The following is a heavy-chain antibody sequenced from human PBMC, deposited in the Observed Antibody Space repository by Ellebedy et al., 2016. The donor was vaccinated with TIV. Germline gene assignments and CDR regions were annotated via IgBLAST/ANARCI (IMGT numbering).Heavy chain of an antibody. CDR2: IYTDDST. CDR3: ARASFYDVDLSGWYFDL. D-gene: IGHD3-10*02. Sequence: GGSLRLSCAASGFPVSDNYMTWVRQAPGKGPEWVSGIYTDDSTDYADSVKGRFTISRDNSKNTLYLQMNSLITEDTAVYYCARASFYDVDLSGWYFDLWGRGTLITVSS. CDR1: GFPVSDNY. V-gene: IGHV3-66*01. J-gene: IGHJ2*01.